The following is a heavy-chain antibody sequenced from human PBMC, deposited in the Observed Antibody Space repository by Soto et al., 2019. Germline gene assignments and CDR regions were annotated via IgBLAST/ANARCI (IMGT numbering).Heavy chain of an antibody. CDR3: AGGHYHFWSGYSRVGNSFDY. J-gene: IGHJ4*02. V-gene: IGHV4-30-4*01. CDR1: GGSISSGDYY. Sequence: QVQLQESGPGLVKPSQTLSLTCTVSGGSISSGDYYWSWIRQPPGKGLEWIGYIYYSGSTYYNPSLKSRVTLPEAHYDLPFSLKLSPWTPRNRAVNYLAGGHYHFWSGYSRVGNSFDYWGQGTLVTFSS. D-gene: IGHD3-3*01. CDR2: IYYSGST.